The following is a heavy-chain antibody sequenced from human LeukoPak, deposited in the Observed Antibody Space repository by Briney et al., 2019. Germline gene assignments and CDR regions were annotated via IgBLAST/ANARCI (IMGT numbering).Heavy chain of an antibody. CDR3: ARDYSSIAASLGIDP. D-gene: IGHD6-6*01. CDR2: INPNSGGT. CDR1: GYTFTGYY. Sequence: GASVKVSCKACGYTFTGYYMHWVRQAPGQGLEWMGWINPNSGGTNYAQKFQGRVTMTRDTSISTAYMELSRLRSDDTAVYYCARDYSSIAASLGIDPWGQGTLVTVSS. J-gene: IGHJ5*02. V-gene: IGHV1-2*02.